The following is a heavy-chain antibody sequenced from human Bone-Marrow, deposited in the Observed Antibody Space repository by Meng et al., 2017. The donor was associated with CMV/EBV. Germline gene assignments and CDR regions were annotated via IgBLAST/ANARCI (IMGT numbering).Heavy chain of an antibody. D-gene: IGHD2-2*02. J-gene: IGHJ4*02. V-gene: IGHV4-39*07. Sequence: SCYYWGWSRQRPGKGLEWRGDIYYSGSAYYNPSLKGQVTISVDTSKNQFSLKLSSVTAADTAVYYCAREGGGYCSSTSCYTGGSDYWGQGTLVTVSS. CDR1: SCYY. CDR2: IYYSGSA. CDR3: AREGGGYCSSTSCYTGGSDY.